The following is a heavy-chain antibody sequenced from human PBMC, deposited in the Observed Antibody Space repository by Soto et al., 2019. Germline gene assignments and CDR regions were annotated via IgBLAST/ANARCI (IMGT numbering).Heavy chain of an antibody. CDR3: ARHLPEYGGYDSYYYYYYMDV. V-gene: IGHV4-59*08. J-gene: IGHJ6*03. D-gene: IGHD5-12*01. Sequence: QVQLQESGPGLVKPSETLSLTCTVSGGSISSYYWSWIRQPPGKGLEWIGYIYYSGSTNYNPSLKGRVTISADTSKNQFSLKLSSVTAADTAVYYCARHLPEYGGYDSYYYYYYMDVWGKGTTVTVSS. CDR1: GGSISSYY. CDR2: IYYSGST.